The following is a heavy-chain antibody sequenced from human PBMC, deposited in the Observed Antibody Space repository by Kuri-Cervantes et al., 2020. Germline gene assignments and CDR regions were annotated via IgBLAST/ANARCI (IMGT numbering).Heavy chain of an antibody. CDR1: GFTVSSNY. D-gene: IGHD6-13*01. CDR2: IYSGGST. J-gene: IGHJ4*02. Sequence: GESLKISCAASGFTVSSNYMSWVRQAPGKGLEWVSVIYSGGSTYYADSVKGRFTISRDNSKNTLYLQMNSLRAEDTAVYYCARAPDWSSSSWFDSAAYYLDYWGQGTLVTVSS. V-gene: IGHV3-66*02. CDR3: ARAPDWSSSSWFDSAAYYLDY.